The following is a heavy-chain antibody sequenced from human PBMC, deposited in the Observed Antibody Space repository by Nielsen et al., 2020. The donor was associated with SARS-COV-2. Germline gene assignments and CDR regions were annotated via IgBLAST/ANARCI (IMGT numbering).Heavy chain of an antibody. J-gene: IGHJ4*02. Sequence: GESLKISCAASGFTFSSYAMSWVRQAPGKGLEWVSAISGSGGSTYYADSVKGRFTISRDNSKNTLYLQMNSLRAEDTAVYYCAREIRWFDYWGQGTLVTVSS. D-gene: IGHD4-23*01. V-gene: IGHV3-23*01. CDR3: AREIRWFDY. CDR1: GFTFSSYA. CDR2: ISGSGGST.